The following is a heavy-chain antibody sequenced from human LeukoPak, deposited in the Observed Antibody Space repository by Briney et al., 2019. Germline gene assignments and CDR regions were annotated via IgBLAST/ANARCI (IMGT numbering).Heavy chain of an antibody. CDR1: GGTFSSYA. J-gene: IGHJ2*01. CDR2: IIPILGTA. CDR3: ARSAQQLVHRDWYFDL. D-gene: IGHD6-13*01. V-gene: IGHV1-69*01. Sequence: SVKVSCKASGGTFSSYAISWVRQAPGQGLEWMGGIIPILGTANYAQKFQGRVTITADESTSTAYMELSSLRSEDTAVYYCARSAQQLVHRDWYFDLWGRGTLVTVSS.